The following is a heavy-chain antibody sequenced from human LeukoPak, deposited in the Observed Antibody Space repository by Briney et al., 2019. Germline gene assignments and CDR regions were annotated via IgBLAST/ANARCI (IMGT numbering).Heavy chain of an antibody. D-gene: IGHD4-23*01. CDR1: GYSISSGYY. CDR2: IYHNEYT. CDR3: ARGSYGGNSWFDP. V-gene: IGHV4-38-2*01. Sequence: SETLSLTCAVSGYSISSGYYWGWIRQPPGKGLEWIGSIYHNEYTYYNPSLKSRVTISVDTSKNQFSLKLSSVTAADTAVYYCARGSYGGNSWFDPWGQGTLVTVSS. J-gene: IGHJ5*02.